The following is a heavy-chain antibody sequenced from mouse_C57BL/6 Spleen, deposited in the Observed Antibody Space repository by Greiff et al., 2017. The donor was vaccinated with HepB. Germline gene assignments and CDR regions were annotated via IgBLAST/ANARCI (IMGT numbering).Heavy chain of an antibody. V-gene: IGHV3-6*01. CDR2: ISYDGSN. Sequence: VQLKESGPGLVKPSQSLSLTCSVTGYSITSGYYWNWIRQFPGNKLEWMGYISYDGSNNYNPSLKNRISITRDTSKNQFFLKLNSVTTEDTATYYCARDPYYGSSLDYWGQGTTLTVSS. CDR3: ARDPYYGSSLDY. J-gene: IGHJ2*01. D-gene: IGHD1-1*01. CDR1: GYSITSGYY.